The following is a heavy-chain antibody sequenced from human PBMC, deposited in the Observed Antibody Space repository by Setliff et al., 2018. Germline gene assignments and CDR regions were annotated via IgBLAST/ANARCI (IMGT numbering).Heavy chain of an antibody. J-gene: IGHJ4*02. V-gene: IGHV3-33*06. CDR2: IWYDGSNK. CDR1: GFTFSRYW. CDR3: AKATTVTPTLGYFDY. D-gene: IGHD4-17*01. Sequence: GGSLRLSCAASGFTFSRYWMSWVRQAPGKGLEWVAVIWYDGSNKYYADSVKGRFTISRDNSKNTLYLQMNSLRAEDTAVYYCAKATTVTPTLGYFDYWGQGTLVTVSS.